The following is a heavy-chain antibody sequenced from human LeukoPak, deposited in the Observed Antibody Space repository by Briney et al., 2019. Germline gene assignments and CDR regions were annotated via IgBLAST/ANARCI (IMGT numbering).Heavy chain of an antibody. CDR1: GFTFSDYS. D-gene: IGHD6-19*01. CDR3: ARGAYSSGWAYFDH. V-gene: IGHV3-48*04. J-gene: IGHJ4*02. CDR2: ISFSVNTK. Sequence: GGSLRLSCAASGFTFSDYSMNWVRQAPGKGLEWVSYISFSVNTKYYGDSVKGRFTISRDNAKNSLYLHMDSLKAEDTAVYYCARGAYSSGWAYFDHWGQGTLVTVSS.